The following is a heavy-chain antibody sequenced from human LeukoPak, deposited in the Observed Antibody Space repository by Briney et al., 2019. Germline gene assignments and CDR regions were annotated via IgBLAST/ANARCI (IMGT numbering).Heavy chain of an antibody. CDR2: IDPSDSYT. D-gene: IGHD5-24*01. CDR1: GYIFTSYW. Sequence: GESLKISCKGSGYIFTSYWIRWVRQMPGKGLEWMGRIDPSDSYTNYSPSFQGQVTISADKSISTAYLQWSSLKASDTAMYYCARASRDGYNQNFDYWGQGTLVTVSS. J-gene: IGHJ4*02. CDR3: ARASRDGYNQNFDY. V-gene: IGHV5-10-1*04.